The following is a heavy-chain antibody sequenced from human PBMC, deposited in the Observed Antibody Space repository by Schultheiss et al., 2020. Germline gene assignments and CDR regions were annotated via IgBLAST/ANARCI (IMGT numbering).Heavy chain of an antibody. V-gene: IGHV3-74*01. CDR1: GFTFSSYW. D-gene: IGHD3-22*01. Sequence: GGSLRLSCAASGFTFSSYWIHWVRQPPGKGLVWVSRINTDGSSTTYADSVKGRFTISRDNAKNTLYLQMNSLRAEDTAVYYCARARYYDSSGYYDYWGQGTLVNVSS. CDR3: ARARYYDSSGYYDY. J-gene: IGHJ4*02. CDR2: INTDGSST.